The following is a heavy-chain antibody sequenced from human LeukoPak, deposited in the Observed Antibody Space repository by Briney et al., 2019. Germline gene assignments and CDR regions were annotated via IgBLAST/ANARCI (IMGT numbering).Heavy chain of an antibody. CDR3: ARLVVVMWDFDY. CDR1: GYTFTGYY. Sequence: ASVKVSCKASGYTFTGYYMHWVRQAPGQGLEWMGWISAYNGNTNYAQKLQGRVTMTTDTPTSTAYMELRSLRSDDTAVYYCARLVVVMWDFDYWGQGTLVTVSS. D-gene: IGHD3-22*01. J-gene: IGHJ4*02. V-gene: IGHV1-18*04. CDR2: ISAYNGNT.